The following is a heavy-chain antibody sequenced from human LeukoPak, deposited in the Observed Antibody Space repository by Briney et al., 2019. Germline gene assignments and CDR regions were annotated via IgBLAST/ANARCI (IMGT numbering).Heavy chain of an antibody. V-gene: IGHV3-33*01. CDR3: ARETSSGWSHYFDY. D-gene: IGHD6-19*01. J-gene: IGHJ4*02. Sequence: GRSLRLSCAASGFTFSSYGMHWVRQAPGKGLEWVAVIWYDGSNKYYADSVKGRFTISRDNSKNTLYLQMNSLRAEDTAVYYCARETSSGWSHYFDYWGQGTLVTVSS. CDR2: IWYDGSNK. CDR1: GFTFSSYG.